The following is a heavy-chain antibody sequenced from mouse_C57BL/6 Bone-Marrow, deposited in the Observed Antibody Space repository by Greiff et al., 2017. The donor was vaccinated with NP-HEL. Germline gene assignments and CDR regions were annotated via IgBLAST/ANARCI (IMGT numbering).Heavy chain of an antibody. D-gene: IGHD1-2*01. CDR3: ARGDLNYYGRAMDY. Sequence: QVQLQQSGAELVKPGASVKMSCKASGYTFTSYWITWVKQRPGQGLEWIGDIYPGSGSTNYNEKFKSKATLTVDTSSSTAYMQLSSLTSEDSAVYYCARGDLNYYGRAMDYWGQGTSVTVSS. CDR2: IYPGSGST. V-gene: IGHV1-55*01. CDR1: GYTFTSYW. J-gene: IGHJ4*01.